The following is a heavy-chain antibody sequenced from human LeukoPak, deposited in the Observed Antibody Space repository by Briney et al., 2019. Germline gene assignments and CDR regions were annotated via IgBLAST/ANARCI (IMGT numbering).Heavy chain of an antibody. D-gene: IGHD5-24*01. CDR1: GFTFSSYA. CDR2: ISYDGSNK. V-gene: IGHV3-30-3*01. J-gene: IGHJ4*02. Sequence: GRSLRLSCAASGFTFSSYAMHWVRQAPGKGLEWVAVISYDGSNKYYADSVKGRFTISRDNSKNTLYLQMNSLRAEDTAVYYCARDPEMATISAFDYWGRGTLVTVSS. CDR3: ARDPEMATISAFDY.